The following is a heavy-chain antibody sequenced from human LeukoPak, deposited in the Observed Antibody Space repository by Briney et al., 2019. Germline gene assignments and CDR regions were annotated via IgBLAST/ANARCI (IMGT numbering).Heavy chain of an antibody. CDR3: ARDLDRYSGYDIDY. Sequence: GGSLRLSCAASGFTVSDNYMSWVRQAPGKGLEWVSAIYADGTTYYADSVKGRFTISRDNAKNSLYLQMNSLRAEDTAVYYCARDLDRYSGYDIDYWGQGTLVTASS. CDR1: GFTVSDNY. D-gene: IGHD5-12*01. CDR2: IYADGTT. V-gene: IGHV3-53*01. J-gene: IGHJ4*02.